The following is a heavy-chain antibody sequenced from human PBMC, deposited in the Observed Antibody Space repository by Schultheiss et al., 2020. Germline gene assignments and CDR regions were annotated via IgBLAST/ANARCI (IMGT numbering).Heavy chain of an antibody. CDR1: GFTFSSYW. J-gene: IGHJ1*01. V-gene: IGHV3-23*01. CDR3: AKGGGYGGSYDQH. CDR2: ISGSGGST. Sequence: GESLKISCAASGFTFSSYWISWVRQAPGKGLEWVSAISGSGGSTYYADSVKGRFTISRDNSKNTLYLQMNSLRAEDTAVYYCAKGGGYGGSYDQHWGQGTLVTVSS. D-gene: IGHD1-26*01.